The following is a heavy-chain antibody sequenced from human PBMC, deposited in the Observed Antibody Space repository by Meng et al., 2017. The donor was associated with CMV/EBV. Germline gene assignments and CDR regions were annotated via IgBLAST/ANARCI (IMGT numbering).Heavy chain of an antibody. J-gene: IGHJ6*02. CDR1: GFTFSGYA. Sequence: GESLKISCAASGFTFSGYAFHWVRQAPGKGLKWVAVIWYDGSNKYYADSVKGRFNISRDNSKNTLYLQMNSLRAEDTAVYYCAKEAGRYSGYDFGSYYYYYGMDVWGQGTTVTVSS. D-gene: IGHD5-12*01. CDR3: AKEAGRYSGYDFGSYYYYYGMDV. CDR2: IWYDGSNK. V-gene: IGHV3-33*06.